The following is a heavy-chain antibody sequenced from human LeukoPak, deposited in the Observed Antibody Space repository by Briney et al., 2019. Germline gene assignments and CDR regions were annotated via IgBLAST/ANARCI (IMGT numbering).Heavy chain of an antibody. Sequence: PSETLSLTCTDPGGSTSSYYWSWIRQPPGKGLEWIGYIYYSGSTNYNPSLKSRVNLSVDTSKNQFSLKLSSVTAADTALYYCARGRGWFDPWGQGTLVIVSS. CDR3: ARGRGWFDP. CDR2: IYYSGST. CDR1: GGSTSSYY. J-gene: IGHJ5*02. D-gene: IGHD3-10*01. V-gene: IGHV4-59*01.